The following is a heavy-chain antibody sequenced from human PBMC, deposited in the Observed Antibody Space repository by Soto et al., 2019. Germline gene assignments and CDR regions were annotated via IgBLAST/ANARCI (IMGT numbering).Heavy chain of an antibody. D-gene: IGHD6-13*01. CDR3: TLGSWSAETFDI. CDR1: GGTFSAYT. CDR2: IIPTLPLA. V-gene: IGHV1-69*02. J-gene: IGHJ3*02. Sequence: SVKVSCKASGGTFSAYTISWVRQAPGQGLEWMGRIIPTLPLANYAQTFRGRLTITADKSTNTAYMELSSLRSDDTAVYYCTLGSWSAETFDIWGRGTMVTVSS.